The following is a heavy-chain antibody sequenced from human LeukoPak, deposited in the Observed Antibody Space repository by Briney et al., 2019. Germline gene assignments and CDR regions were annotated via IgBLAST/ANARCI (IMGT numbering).Heavy chain of an antibody. CDR2: IYYSGST. CDR1: GGSISSYY. D-gene: IGHD3-10*01. V-gene: IGHV4-59*01. J-gene: IGHJ5*02. CDR3: ARARITMVRGVTWFDP. Sequence: SETLSLTCTVSGGSISSYYWRWIRQPPGKGLEWIGYIYYSGSTNYNPSLKSRVTISVDTSKNQFSLKLSSVTAADTAVYYCARARITMVRGVTWFDPWGQGTLVTVSS.